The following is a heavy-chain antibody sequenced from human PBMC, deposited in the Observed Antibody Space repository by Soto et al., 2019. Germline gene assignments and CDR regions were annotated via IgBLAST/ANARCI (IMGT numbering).Heavy chain of an antibody. Sequence: TLSLTCTVSGDSISSDYWSWIRQPPRKGLEWIGYTYYSGLTNTNPSLKSRLTISVDTSKNQFSLKLTSVTAADTAVYYCARARGSSQNLDTWGQGTLVTVSS. J-gene: IGHJ5*02. CDR2: TYYSGLT. D-gene: IGHD6-13*01. CDR1: GDSISSDY. V-gene: IGHV4-59*01. CDR3: ARARGSSQNLDT.